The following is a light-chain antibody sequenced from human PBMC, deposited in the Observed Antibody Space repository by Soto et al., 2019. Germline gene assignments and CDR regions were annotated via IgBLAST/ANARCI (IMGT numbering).Light chain of an antibody. CDR3: LQHNNYPWT. J-gene: IGKJ1*01. Sequence: DIPMTQSPSSLSASVGDRVTITCRASQGVRVDLAWYQQRPGKAPKRLIYSASSLQSGVPSRFSGSGSGTEFTLTISSLQPEDFATYYCLQHNNYPWTFGQGTKVEIK. CDR2: SAS. V-gene: IGKV1-17*01. CDR1: QGVRVD.